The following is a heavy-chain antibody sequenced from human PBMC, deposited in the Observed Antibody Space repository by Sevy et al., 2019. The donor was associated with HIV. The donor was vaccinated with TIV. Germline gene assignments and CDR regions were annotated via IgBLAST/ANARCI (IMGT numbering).Heavy chain of an antibody. CDR2: INEDGSRL. CDR1: GFTFSDSW. CDR3: ARDRAYSAVDY. Sequence: GGSLRLSCVASGFTFSDSWMIRVRQAPRKGLERIAFINEDGSRLGYVDSVRGRFTISRENIKNSLYLQMNNLRAEDTALYFCARDRAYSAVDYWGQGTLVTVSS. V-gene: IGHV3-7*01. J-gene: IGHJ4*02. D-gene: IGHD5-18*01.